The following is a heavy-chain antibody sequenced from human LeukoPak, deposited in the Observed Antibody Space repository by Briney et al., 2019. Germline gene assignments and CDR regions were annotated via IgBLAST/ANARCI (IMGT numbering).Heavy chain of an antibody. D-gene: IGHD6-25*01. Sequence: GGSLRLSCAASGFTFSSYSMNWVRQAPGKGLEWVSYISSISSTMYYADSVMGRFTISRDNAKNSLYLQMDSLRDEDTAVYYCARMFAATGDSWGQGTLVTVSS. CDR1: GFTFSSYS. CDR2: ISSISSTM. V-gene: IGHV3-48*02. CDR3: ARMFAATGDS. J-gene: IGHJ4*02.